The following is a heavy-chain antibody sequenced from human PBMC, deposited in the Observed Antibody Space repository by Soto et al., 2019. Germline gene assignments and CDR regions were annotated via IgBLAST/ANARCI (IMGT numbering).Heavy chain of an antibody. V-gene: IGHV4-4*07. Sequence: QVQLQESGPGLVKPSETLSLTCTVSGASISGFYWSWIRKSAGKGLEWIGRIYATGPTDYNPSLKSRVMMSVDTSKKQLSLTLRSVTAADTAVYYCVRDGTKTLRDWFDPWGQGISVTVSS. CDR3: VRDGTKTLRDWFDP. CDR1: GASISGFY. J-gene: IGHJ5*02. CDR2: IYATGPT. D-gene: IGHD1-1*01.